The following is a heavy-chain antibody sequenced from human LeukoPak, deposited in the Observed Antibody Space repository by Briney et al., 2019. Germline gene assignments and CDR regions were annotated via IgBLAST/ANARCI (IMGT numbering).Heavy chain of an antibody. Sequence: SETLSLTCTVSGPSISSYYWRWIRHPPGEGLEWIGYIYYSGRHRYNPSLKSRVTISVDTSKNQFSLKLSSVTAADTAVYYCARVGILRFPSNWFDPWGQGTLVTVSS. CDR1: GPSISSYY. V-gene: IGHV4-59*01. D-gene: IGHD3-3*01. CDR3: ARVGILRFPSNWFDP. J-gene: IGHJ5*02. CDR2: IYYSGRH.